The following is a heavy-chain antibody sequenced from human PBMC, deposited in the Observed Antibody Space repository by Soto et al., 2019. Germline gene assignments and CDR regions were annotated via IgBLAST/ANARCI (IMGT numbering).Heavy chain of an antibody. CDR1: GFTFSSYA. Sequence: GESLKISCAASGFTFSSYAMSWVRQAPGKGLEWVSAISGSGGSTYYADSVKGRFTISRDNSKNTLYLQMNSLRAEDTAVYYCAKATGPIYNWKIDNWFDPWGQGTLVTVSS. J-gene: IGHJ5*02. CDR3: AKATGPIYNWKIDNWFDP. V-gene: IGHV3-23*01. D-gene: IGHD1-20*01. CDR2: ISGSGGST.